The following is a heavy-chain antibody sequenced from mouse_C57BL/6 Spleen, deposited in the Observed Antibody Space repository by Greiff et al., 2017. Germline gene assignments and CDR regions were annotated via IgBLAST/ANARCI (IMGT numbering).Heavy chain of an antibody. J-gene: IGHJ2*01. CDR3: ARRSTAYFDY. CDR2: INPYNGGT. Sequence: EVKLQESGPVLVKPGASVKMSCKASGYTFTDYYMNWVKQSHGKSLEWIGVINPYNGGTSYNQKFKGKATLTVDKSSSTAYMELNSLTSEDSAVYYCARRSTAYFDYWGQGTTLTVSS. V-gene: IGHV1-19*01. CDR1: GYTFTDYY. D-gene: IGHD4-1*02.